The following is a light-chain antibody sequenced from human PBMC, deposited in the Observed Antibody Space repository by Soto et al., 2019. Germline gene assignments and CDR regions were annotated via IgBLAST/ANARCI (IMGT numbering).Light chain of an antibody. Sequence: EIVMTQSPATLSVSPGERATLSCRASQSVNRNLAWYQQKPGQPPRLLIYGASTRATAIPVRFSGSGSGTEFTLTISSLQSEDFAVYYCQQYNNWPRTFGQGTKVDI. CDR2: GAS. CDR3: QQYNNWPRT. J-gene: IGKJ1*01. CDR1: QSVNRN. V-gene: IGKV3-15*01.